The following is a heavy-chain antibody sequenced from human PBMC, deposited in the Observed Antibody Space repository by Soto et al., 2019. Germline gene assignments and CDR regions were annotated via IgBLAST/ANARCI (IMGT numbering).Heavy chain of an antibody. J-gene: IGHJ5*02. CDR3: ATREQWLVGNNWFDP. D-gene: IGHD6-19*01. CDR2: FDPEDGET. Sequence: GASVKVSCKVSGYTLTELSMHWVRQAPGKGLEWTGGFDPEDGETIYAQKFQGRVTMTEDTSTDTAYMELSSLRSEDTAVYYCATREQWLVGNNWFDPWGQGTLVTVSS. V-gene: IGHV1-24*01. CDR1: GYTLTELS.